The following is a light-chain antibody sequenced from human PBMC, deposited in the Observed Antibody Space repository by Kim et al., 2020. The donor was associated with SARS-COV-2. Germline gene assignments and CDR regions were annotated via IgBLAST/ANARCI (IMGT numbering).Light chain of an antibody. CDR3: NSRDSSGNHWV. CDR2: GKN. CDR1: SLRSYY. J-gene: IGLJ3*02. V-gene: IGLV3-19*01. Sequence: SSELTQDPAVSVALGQTVRITCQGDSLRSYYASWYQQKPGQAPVLVIYGKNNRPSGIPDRFSGSSSGNTTSLPITGAQAQAEADYYCNSRDSSGNHWVFG.